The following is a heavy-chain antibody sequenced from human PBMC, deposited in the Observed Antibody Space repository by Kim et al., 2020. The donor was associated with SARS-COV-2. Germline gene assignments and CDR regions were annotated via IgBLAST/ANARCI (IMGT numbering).Heavy chain of an antibody. CDR3: AKDDLAYNWNSGAFTDY. CDR2: ISGSGGST. J-gene: IGHJ4*02. Sequence: GGSLRLSCAASGFTFSSYAMSWVRQAPGKGLEWVSAISGSGGSTYYADSVKGRFTISRDNSKNTLYLQMNSLRAEDTAVYYCAKDDLAYNWNSGAFTDYWGQGTLVTVSS. D-gene: IGHD1-7*01. CDR1: GFTFSSYA. V-gene: IGHV3-23*01.